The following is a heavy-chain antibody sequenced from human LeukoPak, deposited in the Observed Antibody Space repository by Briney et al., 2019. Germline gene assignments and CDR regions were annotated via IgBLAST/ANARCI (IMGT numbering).Heavy chain of an antibody. V-gene: IGHV3-23*01. Sequence: GGTLRLSCAASGFTFSSYGMSWVRQAPGKGLEWVSTISGSGGSTYYADSVKGRFTISRDNSKNTLYLQMNSLRAEDTAVYYCARGAPYSSSWYLYYDSSGPDYWGQGTLVTVSS. CDR2: ISGSGGST. J-gene: IGHJ4*02. CDR3: ARGAPYSSSWYLYYDSSGPDY. D-gene: IGHD3-22*01. CDR1: GFTFSSYG.